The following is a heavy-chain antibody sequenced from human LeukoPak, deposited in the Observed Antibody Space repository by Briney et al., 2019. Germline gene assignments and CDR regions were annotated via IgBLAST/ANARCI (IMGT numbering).Heavy chain of an antibody. J-gene: IGHJ3*02. D-gene: IGHD3-10*01. CDR2: IYYSGST. CDR1: GGSISSYY. V-gene: IGHV4-59*01. Sequence: SETLSLTCTVSGGSISSYYWSWIRQPPGKGLEWIGYIYYSGSTNYNPSLKSRVTISVDTSKNQFSLKLSSVTAADTAVYYCAAYYYGSGSYYEPHAFDIWGQGTMVTVSS. CDR3: AAYYYGSGSYYEPHAFDI.